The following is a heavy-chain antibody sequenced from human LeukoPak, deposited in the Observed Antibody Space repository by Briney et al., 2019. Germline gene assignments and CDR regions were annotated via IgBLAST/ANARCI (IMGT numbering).Heavy chain of an antibody. V-gene: IGHV3-9*03. CDR3: AKDEFVASDFTGAFDI. J-gene: IGHJ3*02. Sequence: GRSLRLSCAASGFTFDDYAMHWVRQAPGKGLAWVSGISWNSGSIGYADSVKGRFTISRDNAKNSLYLQMNSLRAEDMALYYCAKDEFVASDFTGAFDIWGQGTMVTVSS. D-gene: IGHD2-8*02. CDR2: ISWNSGSI. CDR1: GFTFDDYA.